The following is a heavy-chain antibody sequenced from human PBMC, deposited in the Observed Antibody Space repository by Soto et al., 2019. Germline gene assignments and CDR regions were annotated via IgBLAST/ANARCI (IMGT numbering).Heavy chain of an antibody. CDR2: VYIGGET. V-gene: IGHV4-4*07. D-gene: IGHD1-26*01. J-gene: IGHJ4*02. CDR3: ARGRQAVGLEF. Sequence: SETLSLTCIVSDGSIRSDYCTWIRQPAGKGLEWLGRVYIGGETNYNPSLKSRLTMSLDTSKRQFSLWLSSVTAADTAVYYCARGRQAVGLEFWGLGTLVTVSS. CDR1: DGSIRSDY.